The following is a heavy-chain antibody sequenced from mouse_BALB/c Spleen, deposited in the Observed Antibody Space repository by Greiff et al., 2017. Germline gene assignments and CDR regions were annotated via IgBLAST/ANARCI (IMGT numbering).Heavy chain of an antibody. CDR2: ISLKSNNYTT. CDR1: GFTFSNYW. V-gene: IGHV6-6*02. CDR3: SPSYGGDESAMDY. D-gene: IGHD1-1*02. J-gene: IGHJ4*01. Sequence: EVKVEESGGGLVQPGGSMKLSCVASGFTFSNYWMNWVRQSPEKGLEWVAEISLKSNNYTTHYAESVKGRFTITRDESKSSVYLHMNNIRAADAGIYYCSPSYGGDESAMDYWGQGTSVTVSA.